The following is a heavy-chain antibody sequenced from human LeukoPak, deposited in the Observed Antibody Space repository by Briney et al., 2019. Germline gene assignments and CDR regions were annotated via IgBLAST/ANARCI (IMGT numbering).Heavy chain of an antibody. CDR1: GGSISSYY. CDR2: IYTSGST. J-gene: IGHJ4*02. D-gene: IGHD3-10*01. CDR3: ARDRYGSGSYNYFDY. Sequence: SETLSLTCTVSGGSISSYYWSWIRQPAGKELEWIGRIYTSGSTNYNPSLKSRVTMSVDTSKNQFSLKLSSVTAADTAVYYCARDRYGSGSYNYFDYWGQGTLVTVSS. V-gene: IGHV4-4*07.